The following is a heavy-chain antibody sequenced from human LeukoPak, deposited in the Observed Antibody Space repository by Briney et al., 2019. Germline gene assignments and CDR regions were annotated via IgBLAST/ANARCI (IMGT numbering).Heavy chain of an antibody. CDR1: AFPFSSYG. J-gene: IGHJ4*02. CDR3: ASGDYSSGWYLDY. CDR2: IWHDGSHK. D-gene: IGHD6-19*01. V-gene: IGHV3-33*01. Sequence: PGGSLRLSCAASAFPFSSYGMHWVRQAPGKGLERVAGIWHDGSHKYYADSVKGRFTISRDNSKTTLYLQMNSLRAEDTAVYYCASGDYSSGWYLDYWGQGTLVTVSS.